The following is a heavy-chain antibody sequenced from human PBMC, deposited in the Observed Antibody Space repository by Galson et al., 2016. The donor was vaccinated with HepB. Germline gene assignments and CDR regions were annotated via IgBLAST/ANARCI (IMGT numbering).Heavy chain of an antibody. CDR1: GGSISSDNYY. CDR3: ARHRYSSSWYRYGMDV. D-gene: IGHD6-13*01. Sequence: SETLSLTCTVSGGSISSDNYYWGWIRQPPGKGLEWIGSIFYTGSTYYSPSLKSRVTLSVDTSKNQFSLKLSSVTAADTAVYYCARHRYSSSWYRYGMDVWGQGTTVTVSS. V-gene: IGHV4-39*01. CDR2: IFYTGST. J-gene: IGHJ6*02.